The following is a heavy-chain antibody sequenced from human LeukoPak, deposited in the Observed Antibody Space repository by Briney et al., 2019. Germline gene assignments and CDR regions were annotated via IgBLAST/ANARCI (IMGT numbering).Heavy chain of an antibody. CDR2: IYHTGTT. V-gene: IGHV4-38-2*02. D-gene: IGHD3-9*01. Sequence: PSETLSLTCTVSGYSIISDYYWGWIRQPPGKELEWIGSIYHTGTTYYNPSLRSRVTISVDTSKNQFSLKLSSVTAADTAVYYCAREDILTGYSDYWGQGTLVTVSS. CDR1: GYSIISDYY. CDR3: AREDILTGYSDY. J-gene: IGHJ4*02.